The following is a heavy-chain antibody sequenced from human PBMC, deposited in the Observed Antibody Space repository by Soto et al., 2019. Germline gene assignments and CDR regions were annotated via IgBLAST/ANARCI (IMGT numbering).Heavy chain of an antibody. CDR2: MYYSGST. J-gene: IGHJ5*02. D-gene: IGHD6-13*01. CDR3: ARDYGSSWYGGNWFDP. Sequence: PSETLSLTCDVSGGSTMISSYYGAWIRQPPGKGLEWIGSMYYSGSTYYNPSLKSRVTISVDTSKNQFSLKLSSVTAADTAVYYCARDYGSSWYGGNWFDPWGQGTLVTVSS. CDR1: GGSTMISSYY. V-gene: IGHV4-39*07.